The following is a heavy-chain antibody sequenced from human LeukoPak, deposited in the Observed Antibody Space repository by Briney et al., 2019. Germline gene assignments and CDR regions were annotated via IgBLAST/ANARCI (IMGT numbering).Heavy chain of an antibody. Sequence: SETLSLTCTVSGGSISSYYWSWIRQPPGKGLEWIGCMYYSGSTNYNPSLKSRVTISVDTSKNQFSLKLSSVTAADTAVYYCARTYYYGSGTYYVQYFDYWGQGTLVTVSS. V-gene: IGHV4-59*01. CDR3: ARTYYYGSGTYYVQYFDY. CDR2: MYYSGST. CDR1: GGSISSYY. D-gene: IGHD3-10*01. J-gene: IGHJ4*02.